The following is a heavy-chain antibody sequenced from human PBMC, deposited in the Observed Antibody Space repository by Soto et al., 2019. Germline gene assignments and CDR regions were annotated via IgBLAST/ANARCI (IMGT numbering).Heavy chain of an antibody. V-gene: IGHV1-18*01. J-gene: IGHJ4*02. CDR3: ARGRYGDY. D-gene: IGHD1-1*01. CDR2: ISAHNGNT. CDR1: GYDFTTYG. Sequence: QVHLVQSGAEVKKPGASVKVSCKGSGYDFTTYGITWVRPAPGQGLEWMAWISAHNGNTDYAQKLQGRVTVTRDTSTSTAYMELRSLRSDDTAVYYCARGRYGDYWGLGALVTVSS.